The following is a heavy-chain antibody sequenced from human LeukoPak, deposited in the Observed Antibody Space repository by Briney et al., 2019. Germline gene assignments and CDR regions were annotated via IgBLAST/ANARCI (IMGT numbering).Heavy chain of an antibody. D-gene: IGHD3-9*01. V-gene: IGHV4-39*07. J-gene: IGHJ4*02. CDR2: IYYSGST. CDR3: ARGADILTAFDC. Sequence: TSETLSLTCTVSGGSISSSTYYWGWIRQPPGKGLEWIGSIYYSGSTYYNPSLKSRVTISVDTSKNQFSLKLSSVTAADTAVYYCARGADILTAFDCWGQGTLVTVSS. CDR1: GGSISSSTYY.